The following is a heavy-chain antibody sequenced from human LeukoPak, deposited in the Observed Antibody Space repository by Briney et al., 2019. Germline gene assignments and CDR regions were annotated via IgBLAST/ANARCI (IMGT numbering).Heavy chain of an antibody. J-gene: IGHJ5*02. V-gene: IGHV4-61*02. CDR1: GGSISSGSYY. CDR3: ARELKVPGTDWFDP. CDR2: IYTSGST. D-gene: IGHD2-8*01. Sequence: SETLSLTCTVSGGSISSGSYYWSWIRQPAGKGLEWIGRIYTSGSTNYNPSLKSRVTISVDTSKNQFSLKLSSVTAADTAVYYCARELKVPGTDWFDPWGQGTRVTVSS.